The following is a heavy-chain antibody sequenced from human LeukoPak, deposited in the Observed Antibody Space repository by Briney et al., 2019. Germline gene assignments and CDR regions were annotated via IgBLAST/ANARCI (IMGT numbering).Heavy chain of an antibody. V-gene: IGHV4-61*02. D-gene: IGHD3-3*01. Sequence: NPSETLPPPCTVSGGSLSSGSYYWRWVRQPAGAGLELGMCIYTSGSTNYHPSPKSRVTISVHTPKNPFSLKLSSVTAADTAVYYCARARGYDLWSGYCRDYWGQRPLVTVSS. CDR2: IYTSGST. J-gene: IGHJ4*02. CDR1: GGSLSSGSYY. CDR3: ARARGYDLWSGYCRDY.